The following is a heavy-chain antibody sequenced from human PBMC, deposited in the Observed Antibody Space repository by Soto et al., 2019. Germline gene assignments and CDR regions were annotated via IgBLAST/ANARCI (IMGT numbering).Heavy chain of an antibody. Sequence: PGESLKISCXGSGYSLTSYWISWVRQMPGKGLEWMGRIDPSDSYTNYSPSFQGHVTISADKSISTAYLQWSSLKASDTAMYYCASGQRFLEWLLFDYWGQGTLVTVSS. CDR2: IDPSDSYT. J-gene: IGHJ4*02. CDR3: ASGQRFLEWLLFDY. CDR1: GYSLTSYW. V-gene: IGHV5-10-1*01. D-gene: IGHD3-3*01.